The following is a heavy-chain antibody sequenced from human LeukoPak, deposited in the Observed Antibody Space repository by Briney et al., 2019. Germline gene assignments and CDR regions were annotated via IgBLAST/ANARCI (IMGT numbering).Heavy chain of an antibody. D-gene: IGHD6-19*01. J-gene: IGHJ4*02. CDR3: AREFTWQWLSIDY. V-gene: IGHV3-7*01. Sequence: PGGSLRLSCVASGFTFSSYWMSWVRQAPGKGLEWVANIKQDGSEKYYVDSVKGRFTISRDNAKNSLYLQMNSLRAEDTAVYYCAREFTWQWLSIDYWGQGTLVTVSS. CDR2: IKQDGSEK. CDR1: GFTFSSYW.